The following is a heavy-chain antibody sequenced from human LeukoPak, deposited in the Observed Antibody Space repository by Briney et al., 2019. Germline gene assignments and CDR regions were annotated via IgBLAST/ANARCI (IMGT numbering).Heavy chain of an antibody. D-gene: IGHD1-26*01. J-gene: IGHJ1*01. V-gene: IGHV1-69*13. CDR1: GGTFSSYA. Sequence: SVKVSCKASGGTFSSYAISWVRQAPGQGLEWMGGIIPIFGTANYAQKFQGRVTITADESTSTAYMELSSLRSEDTAVYYCARDHQHSGSYYVRHFQHWGQGTLVTVSS. CDR2: IIPIFGTA. CDR3: ARDHQHSGSYYVRHFQH.